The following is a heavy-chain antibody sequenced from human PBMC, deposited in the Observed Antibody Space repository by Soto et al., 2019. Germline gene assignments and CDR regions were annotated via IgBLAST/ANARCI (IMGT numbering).Heavy chain of an antibody. CDR3: RKMALRFVDRPYFDS. CDR1: SSTLDEYA. V-gene: IGHV3-9*01. Sequence: PGGYLRLSCTASSSTLDEYALHWVRQAPGKGLEWGSSISWNSGRKVYADSVKGRFTVSRDNAKNSLYLQMNSLRPEDTAIYYCRKMALRFVDRPYFDSWDLGTLVTVS. J-gene: IGHJ4*02. D-gene: IGHD3-3*01. CDR2: ISWNSGRK.